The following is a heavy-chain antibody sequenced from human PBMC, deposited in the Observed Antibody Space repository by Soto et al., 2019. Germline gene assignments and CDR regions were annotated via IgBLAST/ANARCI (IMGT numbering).Heavy chain of an antibody. CDR1: GGSISSSNW. D-gene: IGHD6-13*01. V-gene: IGHV4-4*02. CDR2: IYHSGST. J-gene: IGHJ4*02. CDR3: ARCIAAAGPIDY. Sequence: QVQLQESGPGLVKPSGTLSLTCAVSGGSISSSNWWSWVRQPPGKGLEWIGEIYHSGSTNYNPSLKSRXXIXVXKSKNQFSLKLSSVTAADTAVYSCARCIAAAGPIDYWGQGTLVTVSS.